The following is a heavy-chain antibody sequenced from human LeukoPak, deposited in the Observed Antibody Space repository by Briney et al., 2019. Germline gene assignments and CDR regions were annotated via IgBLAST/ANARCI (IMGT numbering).Heavy chain of an antibody. Sequence: GASVKVSCKASGYTFTSYGISWVRQAPGQGLEWMGWISAYSGDTNYAQKFQGRATMTTDTSTSTAYMELRSLRPEDTAVYSCARGVATNRYYFDYWGQGTLVTVSS. CDR1: GYTFTSYG. CDR3: ARGVATNRYYFDY. CDR2: ISAYSGDT. J-gene: IGHJ4*02. V-gene: IGHV1-18*01. D-gene: IGHD5-12*01.